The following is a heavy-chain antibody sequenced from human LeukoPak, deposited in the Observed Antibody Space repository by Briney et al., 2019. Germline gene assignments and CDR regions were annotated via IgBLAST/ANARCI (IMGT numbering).Heavy chain of an antibody. CDR1: GGTFSSYA. CDR2: IIPIFGTA. Sequence: APVKVSCKASGGTFSSYAISRVRQAPGQGLEWMGGIIPIFGTANYAQKFQGRVTITADESTSTAYMELSSLRSEDTAVYYCARAGPPPPLVVVAATGEWWGQGTLVTVSS. V-gene: IGHV1-69*13. D-gene: IGHD2-15*01. J-gene: IGHJ4*02. CDR3: ARAGPPPPLVVVAATGEW.